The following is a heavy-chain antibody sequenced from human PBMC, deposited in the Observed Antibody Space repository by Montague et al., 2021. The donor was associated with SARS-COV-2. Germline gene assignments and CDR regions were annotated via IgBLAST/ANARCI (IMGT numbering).Heavy chain of an antibody. CDR1: GGSISSSSYY. CDR3: ARGDFGVVIIPYYYYYMDV. J-gene: IGHJ6*03. D-gene: IGHD3-3*01. CDR2: IYYSGST. V-gene: IGHV4-39*01. Sequence: SETLSLTCTVSGGSISSSSYYWGWIRQPPGKGLEWIGSIYYSGSTYYNPSLKSRVTISLDTSKNQFSLKLSSVTAADTAVYYCARGDFGVVIIPYYYYYMDVGGKGTTVTVSS.